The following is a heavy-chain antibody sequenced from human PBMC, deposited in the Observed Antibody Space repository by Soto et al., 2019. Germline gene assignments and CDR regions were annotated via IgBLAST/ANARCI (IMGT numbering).Heavy chain of an antibody. Sequence: QVQLQESGPGLVKPSQTLSLTCTVSGGSISSGGYYWSWIRQHPGKGLEWIGYIYYSGSTYNNPSLKSRITISVDPSKDHFSLKLSSVTAADTAVYYCAREGLRDYGEYWGQGTLVTVSS. V-gene: IGHV4-31*03. CDR3: AREGLRDYGEY. CDR2: IYYSGST. J-gene: IGHJ4*02. CDR1: GGSISSGGYY. D-gene: IGHD4-17*01.